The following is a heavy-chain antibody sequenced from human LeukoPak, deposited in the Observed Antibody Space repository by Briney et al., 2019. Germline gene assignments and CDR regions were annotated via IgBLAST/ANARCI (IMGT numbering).Heavy chain of an antibody. CDR2: IYYSGST. CDR1: GGSISSYY. D-gene: IGHD2-15*01. Sequence: SETLSLTCTVSGGSISSYYWSWIRQPPGKGLEWIGYIYYSGSTNYNPSLKSRVTISVDTSKNQFSLKLSSVTAADTAVYCCARVLPAPRYCSGGSCHLGTSFDYWGQGTLVTVSS. V-gene: IGHV4-59*01. CDR3: ARVLPAPRYCSGGSCHLGTSFDY. J-gene: IGHJ4*02.